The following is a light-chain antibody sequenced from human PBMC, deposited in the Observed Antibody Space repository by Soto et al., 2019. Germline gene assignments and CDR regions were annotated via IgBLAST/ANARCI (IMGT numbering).Light chain of an antibody. Sequence: EIVLTQSPASLSLSPGARAPLSCRASQSVDSYLVWYPQKPGQAPRLLIFGASNRATGIPARFSGSGSGTDFTLTINSLEPDDFAVYYCQQRDSWPITFGQGTRLEIK. J-gene: IGKJ5*01. V-gene: IGKV3-11*01. CDR2: GAS. CDR1: QSVDSY. CDR3: QQRDSWPIT.